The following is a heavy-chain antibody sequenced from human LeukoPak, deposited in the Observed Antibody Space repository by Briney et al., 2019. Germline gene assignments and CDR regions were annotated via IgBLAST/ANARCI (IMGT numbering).Heavy chain of an antibody. CDR2: ISSSSSYM. D-gene: IGHD3-10*01. V-gene: IGHV3-21*01. Sequence: GGSLRLSCAASGFTFSSYSMNWVRQAPGKGLEWVSSISSSSSYMYYADSVKGRFTISRDNAKNSLYLQMNSLRAEDTAVYYCARAASHYGSGSYSPYYYYGMDVWGQGTTVTVSS. CDR1: GFTFSSYS. J-gene: IGHJ6*02. CDR3: ARAASHYGSGSYSPYYYYGMDV.